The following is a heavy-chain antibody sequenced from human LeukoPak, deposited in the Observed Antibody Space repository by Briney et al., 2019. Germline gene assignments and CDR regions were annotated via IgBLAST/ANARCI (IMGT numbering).Heavy chain of an antibody. J-gene: IGHJ3*02. Sequence: GESLKISCKGSGYSFTSYWIGWVRQMPGKGLEWMGIIYPGDSDTRYSPSFQGQVTISADKSISTAYLQWSSLKASDTAMYYCARPRTTVTMTRSDAFDIWGQGTMVTASS. CDR2: IYPGDSDT. D-gene: IGHD4-17*01. CDR1: GYSFTSYW. CDR3: ARPRTTVTMTRSDAFDI. V-gene: IGHV5-51*01.